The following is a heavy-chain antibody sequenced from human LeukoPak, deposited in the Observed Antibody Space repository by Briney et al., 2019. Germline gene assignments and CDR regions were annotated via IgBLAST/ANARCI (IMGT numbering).Heavy chain of an antibody. J-gene: IGHJ4*02. Sequence: SETLSLTCTVSGGPIGSSSYYWGWIRQPPGKGLEWIGIIYYSGTTYYNPSLKSRVTISVDTSKNQFSLKLSSVTAADTAIYYCARAPLYHYDSSGYLFDYWGQGTLVTVSS. CDR1: GGPIGSSSYY. CDR3: ARAPLYHYDSSGYLFDY. CDR2: IYYSGTT. D-gene: IGHD3-22*01. V-gene: IGHV4-39*07.